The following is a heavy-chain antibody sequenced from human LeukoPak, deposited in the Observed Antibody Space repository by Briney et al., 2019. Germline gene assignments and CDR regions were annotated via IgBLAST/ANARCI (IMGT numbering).Heavy chain of an antibody. V-gene: IGHV3-74*01. CDR1: GFTFSSYW. D-gene: IGHD1-1*01. CDR2: INSDGSST. Sequence: PGGSLRLSCAASGFTFSSYWMHWVRHAPGKGLVWVSRINSDGSSTTYADSVKGRFTISRDNAKNTLYLQMNSLRAEDTAVYYCARDWNDVEFDYWGQGTLVTVSS. J-gene: IGHJ4*02. CDR3: ARDWNDVEFDY.